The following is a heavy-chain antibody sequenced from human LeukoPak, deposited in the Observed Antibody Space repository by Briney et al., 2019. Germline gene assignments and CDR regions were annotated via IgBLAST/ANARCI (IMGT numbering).Heavy chain of an antibody. Sequence: GASLRLSCAASGFTFSSYAMNWVRQAPGKGLEGVSGITGSGGRTYYADSVKGRFTISRDNSKNTVFMHMNSLRAEDTAICYCANGACSSTSCYKYPLGNWGQGTLVTVSS. D-gene: IGHD2-2*02. CDR2: ITGSGGRT. CDR3: ANGACSSTSCYKYPLGN. J-gene: IGHJ4*02. CDR1: GFTFSSYA. V-gene: IGHV3-23*01.